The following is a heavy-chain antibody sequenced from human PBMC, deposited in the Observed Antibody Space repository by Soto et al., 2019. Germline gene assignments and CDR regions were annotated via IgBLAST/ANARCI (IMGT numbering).Heavy chain of an antibody. D-gene: IGHD4-17*01. CDR2: IFSDNER. CDR1: GFSLTTGKMG. Sequence: SGPTLVNPTETLTLTCTVSGFSLTTGKMGVSWIRQPPGKALEWLAHIFSDNERSYSTSLQGRLTISRDTSGSQVVLSMTNVDPVDTATYYCARMNVDSYQFYYAMDVWGQGTTVTVSS. J-gene: IGHJ6*02. CDR3: ARMNVDSYQFYYAMDV. V-gene: IGHV2-26*01.